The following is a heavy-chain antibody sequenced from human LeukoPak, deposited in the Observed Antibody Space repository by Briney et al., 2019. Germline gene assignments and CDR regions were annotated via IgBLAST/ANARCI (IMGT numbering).Heavy chain of an antibody. CDR1: GGSITVYY. CDR2: IYYIGST. V-gene: IGHV4-59*01. CDR3: ARDLSGGSSFDY. Sequence: SETLSLTCTLSGGSITVYYWSWIRQPPHKGLEWIGYIYYIGSTNYNPSLKSRVTISVDTSENQFSLRLSSVTAAVTAVYYCARDLSGGSSFDYWGQGTLVTVSS. J-gene: IGHJ4*02. D-gene: IGHD2-15*01.